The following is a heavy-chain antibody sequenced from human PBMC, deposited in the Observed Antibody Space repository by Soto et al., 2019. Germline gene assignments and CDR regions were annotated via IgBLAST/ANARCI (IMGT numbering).Heavy chain of an antibody. CDR1: GGSISSGGYS. CDR3: ARASAAGTSYWFDP. V-gene: IGHV4-30-2*01. D-gene: IGHD6-13*01. CDR2: IYHSGST. Sequence: SETLSLTCAVSGGSISSGGYSWSWIRQPPGKGLEWIGYIYHSGSTYYNPSLKSRVTISVDRSKNQFSLKLSSVTAADTAVYYCARASAAGTSYWFDPWGQGTLVTVSS. J-gene: IGHJ5*02.